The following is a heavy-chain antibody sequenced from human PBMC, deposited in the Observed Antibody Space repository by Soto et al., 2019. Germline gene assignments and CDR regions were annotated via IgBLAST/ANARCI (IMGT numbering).Heavy chain of an antibody. CDR3: ARYVHLYHYYGMYV. D-gene: IGHD3-10*02. J-gene: IGHJ6*02. CDR2: IYYSGSP. CDR1: GGSISSGGYY. Sequence: QVQLQESGPGLVKPSQTLSLTCTVSGGSISSGGYYWSWIRQHPGKGLGWVGYIYYSGSPHYNPSLQRRVTISVDTSKNQFSLNLSSVTAADTAVYYFARYVHLYHYYGMYVWGQGTTVPLSS. V-gene: IGHV4-31*03.